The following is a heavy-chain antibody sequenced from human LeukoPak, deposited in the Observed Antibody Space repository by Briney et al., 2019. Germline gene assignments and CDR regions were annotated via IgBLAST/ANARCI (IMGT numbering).Heavy chain of an antibody. V-gene: IGHV3-30*01. CDR2: ISYDGSNK. Sequence: PGGSLRLSCAASGFTFSSYAMHWFRQAPGKGLEWVAVISYDGSNKYYADSVKGRFTISRDNSKNTLYLQMNSLRAEDTAVYYCARDRRVSGFDPWGQGTLVTVSS. J-gene: IGHJ5*02. CDR3: ARDRRVSGFDP. CDR1: GFTFSSYA. D-gene: IGHD3-10*01.